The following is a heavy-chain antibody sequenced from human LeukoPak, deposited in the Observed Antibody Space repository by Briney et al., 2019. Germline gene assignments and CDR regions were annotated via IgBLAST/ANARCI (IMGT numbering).Heavy chain of an antibody. CDR1: GGSISSSSYY. V-gene: IGHV4-39*07. Sequence: SETLSLTCTVSGGSISSSSYYWGWIRQPPGKGLEWIGSIYYSGSTYYNPSLKSRVTISVDTSKNQFSLKLSSVTAADTAVYYCARDRMVRGKYYFDYWGQGTLVTVSS. J-gene: IGHJ4*02. D-gene: IGHD3-10*01. CDR3: ARDRMVRGKYYFDY. CDR2: IYYSGST.